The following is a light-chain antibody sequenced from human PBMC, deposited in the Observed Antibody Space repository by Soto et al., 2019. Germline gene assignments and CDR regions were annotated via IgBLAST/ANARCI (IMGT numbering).Light chain of an antibody. Sequence: DTQMTQSPSSLSSSVGARVTITCQASQDIQNYLNWYLQKPQKAPKLLIYDASNLERGVPSRFSGSGAGTEYSLTISSLQPEDNGTYYCQQYENLPLTFGGGTKVDIK. CDR2: DAS. CDR3: QQYENLPLT. V-gene: IGKV1-33*01. CDR1: QDIQNY. J-gene: IGKJ4*01.